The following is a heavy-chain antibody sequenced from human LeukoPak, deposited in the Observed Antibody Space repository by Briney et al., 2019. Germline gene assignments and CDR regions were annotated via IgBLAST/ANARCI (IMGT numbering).Heavy chain of an antibody. CDR2: IKQDGSEK. D-gene: IGHD3-10*01. J-gene: IGHJ6*02. CDR3: ARSRVLLWFGEA. CDR1: GFTFSSFW. Sequence: GGSLRLSCAASGFTFSSFWMTWVRQAPGKGLEWVANIKQDGSEKYYVDSVKGRFTISRDNAKNSLYLQMNSLRAEDTAVYYCARSRVLLWFGEAWGQGTTVTVSS. V-gene: IGHV3-7*01.